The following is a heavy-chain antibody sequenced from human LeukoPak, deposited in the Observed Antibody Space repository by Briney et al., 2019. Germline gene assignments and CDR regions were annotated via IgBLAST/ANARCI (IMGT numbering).Heavy chain of an antibody. CDR2: INPNSGGT. D-gene: IGHD4-23*01. V-gene: IGHV1-2*04. CDR1: GGTFSNYA. CDR3: ARAPQDYGGNSRPIENWYFDL. Sequence: ASVKVSCKASGGTFSNYAISWVRQAPGQGLEWMGWINPNSGGTNYAQKFQGWVTMTRDTSISTAYMELSRLRSDDTAVYYCARAPQDYGGNSRPIENWYFDLWGRGTLVTVSS. J-gene: IGHJ2*01.